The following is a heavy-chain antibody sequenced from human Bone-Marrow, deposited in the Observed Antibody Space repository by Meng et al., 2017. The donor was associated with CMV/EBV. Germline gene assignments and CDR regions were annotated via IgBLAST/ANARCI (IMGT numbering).Heavy chain of an antibody. D-gene: IGHD3-3*01. J-gene: IGHJ6*02. CDR1: GFTFSSYA. CDR3: ARALPYDFWSGYYLYYYYGMDV. CDR2: ISSSGSTI. Sequence: GGSLILSCAASGFTFSSYAMNWVRQAPGKGLEWVSYISSSGSTIYYADSVKGRFTISRDNAKNSLYLQMNSLRAEDTAVYYCARALPYDFWSGYYLYYYYGMDVWGQGTTVTVSS. V-gene: IGHV3-48*03.